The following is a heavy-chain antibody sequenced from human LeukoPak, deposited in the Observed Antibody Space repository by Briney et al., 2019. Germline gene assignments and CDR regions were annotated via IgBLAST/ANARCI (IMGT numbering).Heavy chain of an antibody. CDR3: ARGGYYYDSSASLF. Sequence: GASVKVSCKASGGTFSSYAINWVRQATGQGLEWMGWMNPNSGNTGYAQKFQGRVTMTRNTSISTAYMELSSLRSEDTAVYYCARGGYYYDSSASLFWGQGTLVTVSS. V-gene: IGHV1-8*02. CDR2: MNPNSGNT. CDR1: GGTFSSYA. J-gene: IGHJ4*02. D-gene: IGHD3-22*01.